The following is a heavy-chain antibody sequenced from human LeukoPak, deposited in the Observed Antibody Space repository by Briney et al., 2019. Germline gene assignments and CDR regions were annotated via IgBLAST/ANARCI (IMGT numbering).Heavy chain of an antibody. CDR2: IYHSGST. J-gene: IGHJ3*02. CDR3: ARVPTHGAFDI. CDR1: GYSVSSGYY. V-gene: IGHV4-38-2*01. Sequence: SETLSLTCAVSGYSVSSGYYWGWIRQPPGRGLEWIGSIYHSGSTYYNPSLKSRVTISVDTSKNQFSLKLSSVTAADTAVYYCARVPTHGAFDIWGKGTMVTVSS.